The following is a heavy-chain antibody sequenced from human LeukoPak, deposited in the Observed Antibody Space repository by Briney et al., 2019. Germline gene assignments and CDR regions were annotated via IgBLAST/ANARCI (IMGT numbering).Heavy chain of an antibody. CDR3: ATGDTGNEY. D-gene: IGHD1-1*01. V-gene: IGHV1-2*06. J-gene: IGHJ4*02. Sequence: GASVKVSCKASGYTFTGYYIHWVRQAPGQGLEWMGRINPNSGGTNYAQKFQGRVTMTRDTSISTAYMKLSRLRSDDTAVYYCATGDTGNEYWGQGTLVTVSS. CDR1: GYTFTGYY. CDR2: INPNSGGT.